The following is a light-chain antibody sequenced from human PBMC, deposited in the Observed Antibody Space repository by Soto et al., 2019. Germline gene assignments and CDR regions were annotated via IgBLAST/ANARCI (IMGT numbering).Light chain of an antibody. V-gene: IGKV3-11*01. CDR3: QQRNNWPS. Sequence: ESVLTQSPATLSWSPWERSRLSFRASQIISTYLAWYQQKPGQAPRLLIYDASNRATGIPARFSGSGSGTDFTLTISSLDPEDFAVYYCQQRNNWPSFGQGTRLEIK. CDR2: DAS. J-gene: IGKJ5*01. CDR1: QIISTY.